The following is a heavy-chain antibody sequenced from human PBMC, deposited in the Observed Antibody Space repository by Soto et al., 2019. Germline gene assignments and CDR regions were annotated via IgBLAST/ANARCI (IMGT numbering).Heavy chain of an antibody. CDR3: ASTSGSYYGYYYYGMDV. Sequence: PSETLSLTCTVSGGSISSYYWSRIRQPPGKGLEWIGYIYYSGSTNYNPSLKSRVTISVDTSKNQFSLKLSSVTAADTAVYYCASTSGSYYGYYYYGMDVWGQGTTVTVSS. J-gene: IGHJ6*02. CDR2: IYYSGST. V-gene: IGHV4-59*01. CDR1: GGSISSYY. D-gene: IGHD1-26*01.